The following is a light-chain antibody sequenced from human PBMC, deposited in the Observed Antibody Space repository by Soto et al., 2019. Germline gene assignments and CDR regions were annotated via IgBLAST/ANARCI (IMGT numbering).Light chain of an antibody. Sequence: LGQPASVSGSPGQSITISCTGTSIDVGGFEYVSWYQHQPGKAPKLIIYDVTKRPSGVSNRFSGSKSGNTASLTISGIQAEDEGDYYCGSITRSSTSVFXTGTKVTVL. CDR3: GSITRSSTSV. V-gene: IGLV2-14*01. CDR2: DVT. CDR1: SIDVGGFEY. J-gene: IGLJ1*01.